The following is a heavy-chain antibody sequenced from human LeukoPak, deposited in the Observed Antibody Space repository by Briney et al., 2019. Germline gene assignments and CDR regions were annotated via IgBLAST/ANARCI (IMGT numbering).Heavy chain of an antibody. CDR3: ARLFSTAHY. CDR1: GFPFSSYE. CDR2: ISSSGSTI. Sequence: GGSLRLSCAGSGFPFSSYEMNWVRQAPGKGLEWVSLISSSGSTIYYADSVKGRFTISRDNAKNSLYLQMNSLRAEDTAVYYCARLFSTAHYWGQGTLVTVSS. D-gene: IGHD2-21*01. V-gene: IGHV3-48*03. J-gene: IGHJ4*02.